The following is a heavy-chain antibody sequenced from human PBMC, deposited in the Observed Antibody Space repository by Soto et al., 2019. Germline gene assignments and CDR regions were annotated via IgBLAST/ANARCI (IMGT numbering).Heavy chain of an antibody. CDR1: GGTFSSYT. Sequence: QVQLVQSGAEVKKPGSSVKVSCKASGGTFSSYTISWVRQAPGQGLEWMGRIIPILGIANYAQKFQGRVTITADKSTSTAYMELSSLISEYTAVYYGAIPYYGSGSYYNVGTYGMYVWGQGTTVTVS. CDR3: AIPYYGSGSYYNVGTYGMYV. J-gene: IGHJ6*02. CDR2: IIPILGIA. V-gene: IGHV1-69*02. D-gene: IGHD3-10*01.